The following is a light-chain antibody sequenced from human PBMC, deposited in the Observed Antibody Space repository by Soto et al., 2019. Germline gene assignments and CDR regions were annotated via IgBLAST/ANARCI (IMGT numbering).Light chain of an antibody. Sequence: QSLLTQPPSASGTPGQRVTISCSGSSSNIGSNTVNWYQQLPGTAPKLLIYSNNQRPSGVPDRFSGSTSGTSASLAISGLQSDDDADYYCAAWDDSLNGHVVFGGGTK. V-gene: IGLV1-44*01. J-gene: IGLJ2*01. CDR1: SSNIGSNT. CDR2: SNN. CDR3: AAWDDSLNGHVV.